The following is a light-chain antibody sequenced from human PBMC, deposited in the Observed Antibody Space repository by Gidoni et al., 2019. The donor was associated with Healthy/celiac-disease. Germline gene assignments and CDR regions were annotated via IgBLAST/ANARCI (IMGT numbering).Light chain of an antibody. CDR2: AAS. V-gene: IGKV1-39*01. J-gene: IGKJ4*01. Sequence: QLPQSPSSLSASVGDRVTITCRASQSISSYLNWYQQKPGKAPKLLIYAASSLQSGVPSRFSGSGSGTDFTLTISSLQPEDFATYYCQQSYSTPLTFGGGTKVEIK. CDR3: QQSYSTPLT. CDR1: QSISSY.